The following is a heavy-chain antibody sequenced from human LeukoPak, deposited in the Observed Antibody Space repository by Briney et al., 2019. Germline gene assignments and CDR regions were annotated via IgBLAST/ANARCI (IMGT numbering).Heavy chain of an antibody. D-gene: IGHD3-22*01. J-gene: IGHJ3*02. Sequence: SLRLSCAASGFTFDDYAMHWVRQAPGKGLEWVSGISWNSGSIGYADSVKGRLTISRDNAKNSLYLQMNSLRAEDTALYYCAKGMSYDSSGYYYLRDAFDIWGQGTMVTVSS. CDR2: ISWNSGSI. CDR1: GFTFDDYA. V-gene: IGHV3-9*01. CDR3: AKGMSYDSSGYYYLRDAFDI.